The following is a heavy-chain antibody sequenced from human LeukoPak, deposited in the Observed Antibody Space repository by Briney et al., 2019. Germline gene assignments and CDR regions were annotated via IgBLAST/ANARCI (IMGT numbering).Heavy chain of an antibody. CDR2: IIPIFGTA. J-gene: IGHJ4*02. CDR1: GGTFSSYA. Sequence: ASVKVSCKASGGTFSSYAISWVRQAPGQGLEWMGGIIPIFGTANYAQKFQGRVTITADKSTSTAYMELSSLRSEDTAVYYCARAPGIAAAGTGTFVYWGQGTLVTVSS. CDR3: ARAPGIAAAGTGTFVY. V-gene: IGHV1-69*06. D-gene: IGHD6-13*01.